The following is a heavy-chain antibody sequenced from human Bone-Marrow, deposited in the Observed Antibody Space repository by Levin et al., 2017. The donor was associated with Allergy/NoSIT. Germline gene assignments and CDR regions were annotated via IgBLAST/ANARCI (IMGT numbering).Heavy chain of an antibody. V-gene: IGHV3-9*01. CDR2: ISWNSENR. CDR1: GFTFDDYA. D-gene: IGHD1/OR15-1a*01. J-gene: IGHJ6*02. Sequence: GGSLRLSCAASGFTFDDYAMHWVRQVPGKGLEWVSGISWNSENRGYADSVKGRFTISRDNAKNSLYLQMNSLRAEDTALYYCAKDSRNTNGYYYYSGMDVWGQGTTVAVSS. CDR3: AKDSRNTNGYYYYSGMDV.